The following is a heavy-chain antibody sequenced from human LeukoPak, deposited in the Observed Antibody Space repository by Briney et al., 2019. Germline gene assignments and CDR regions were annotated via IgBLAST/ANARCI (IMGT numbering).Heavy chain of an antibody. CDR3: AREYSSGWSLNFDY. CDR2: INTNTGNP. CDR1: GYTFTSYA. D-gene: IGHD6-19*01. J-gene: IGHJ4*02. V-gene: IGHV7-4-1*02. Sequence: ASVKVSCKASGYTFTSYAMNWVRQAPGQGLEWRGWINTNTGNPTYAQGFTGRFVFSLDTSVSTAYLQISSLKAEDTAVYYCAREYSSGWSLNFDYWGQGTLVTVSS.